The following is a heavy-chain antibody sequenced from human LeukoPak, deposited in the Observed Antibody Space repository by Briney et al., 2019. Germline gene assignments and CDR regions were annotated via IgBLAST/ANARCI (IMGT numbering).Heavy chain of an antibody. CDR2: ISTSSRYI. V-gene: IGHV3-21*01. D-gene: IGHD2-2*01. CDR1: GFTLSNYD. CDR3: ARADCSSSTCYLRRSWFDP. Sequence: GWSLRLSCAASGFTLSNYDMNWVRQAPGKGLEWVSSISTSSRYIYYKDSVRGRFTISRDDAKNSLYLEMNSLRAEDTAVYYCARADCSSSTCYLRRSWFDPWGQGALVNVSS. J-gene: IGHJ5*02.